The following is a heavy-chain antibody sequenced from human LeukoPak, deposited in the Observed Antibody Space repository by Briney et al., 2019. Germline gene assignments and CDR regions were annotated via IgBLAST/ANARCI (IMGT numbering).Heavy chain of an antibody. Sequence: SETLSLTCAVYGGSFSGYYWSWIRQPPGKGLEWIGEINHSGSTNYNPSLKSRVTISVDTSKNQFSLKLSSVTAADTAVYYCAREVFGVVTPGHYYYMDDWGKGTTVTVSS. CDR2: INHSGST. D-gene: IGHD3-3*01. J-gene: IGHJ6*03. V-gene: IGHV4-34*01. CDR1: GGSFSGYY. CDR3: AREVFGVVTPGHYYYMDD.